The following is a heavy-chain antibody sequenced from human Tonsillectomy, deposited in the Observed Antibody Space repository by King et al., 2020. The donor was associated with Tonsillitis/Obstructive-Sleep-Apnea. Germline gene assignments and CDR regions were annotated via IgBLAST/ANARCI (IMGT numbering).Heavy chain of an antibody. J-gene: IGHJ5*02. CDR2: FYWDDDK. CDR3: ARCEGPPILTGYYGDNWFDP. D-gene: IGHD3-9*01. CDR1: ELSLSTSGVG. V-gene: IGHV2-5*02. Sequence: QFTLKESGPTLVKPTQTLTLTCTVSELSLSTSGVGVGWIRQPPGKALEWLALFYWDDDKRYNPSLKSRLTITKDSSKNQVVLTMTNMDPVDTATYYCARCEGPPILTGYYGDNWFDPWGQGTLVTVSS.